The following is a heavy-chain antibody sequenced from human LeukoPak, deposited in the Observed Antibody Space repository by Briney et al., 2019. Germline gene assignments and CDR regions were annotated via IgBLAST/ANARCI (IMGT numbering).Heavy chain of an antibody. J-gene: IGHJ4*02. D-gene: IGHD1-26*01. Sequence: PGGSLRLSCAASGFTFSGSGLHWVRQASGKGLEWVGRIRSKANSYATAYAASVKGRFTISRDDSKNTAHLQMNSLKTEDTAVYYCTSGTVGTTEVYWGQGTLVTVSS. CDR2: IRSKANSYAT. V-gene: IGHV3-73*01. CDR1: GFTFSGSG. CDR3: TSGTVGTTEVY.